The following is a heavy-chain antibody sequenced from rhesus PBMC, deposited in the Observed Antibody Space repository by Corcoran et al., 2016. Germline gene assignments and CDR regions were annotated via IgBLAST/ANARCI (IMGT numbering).Heavy chain of an antibody. V-gene: IGHV4S14*01. CDR1: GGSFRGYW. CDR3: ARDSWNYNGRFDV. D-gene: IGHD1-1-1*01. J-gene: IGHJ5-1*01. Sequence: QVQLQESGPGLVKPSETLPLTCAVSGGSFRGYWWGWIRRPPGKGLEWIGHISSSGSNYLNPTLKSRVTLSVDTSKNQVSLKLSSVTAADTAVYYCARDSWNYNGRFDVWGPGVLVTVSS. CDR2: ISSSGSN.